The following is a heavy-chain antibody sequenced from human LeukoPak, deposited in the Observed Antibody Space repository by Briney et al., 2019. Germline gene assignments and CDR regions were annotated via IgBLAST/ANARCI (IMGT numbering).Heavy chain of an antibody. CDR2: IYPGDSDI. V-gene: IGHV5-51*01. Sequence: GESLKISCKGSGYSFTSYWIGWVRQMPGKGLEWMGIIYPGDSDIRYSPSFQGQVTISADKSITTAYLQWSSLRASDTAMYYCARPRDSSGWYGGDDAFDIWGQGTMVTVSS. D-gene: IGHD6-19*01. CDR3: ARPRDSSGWYGGDDAFDI. J-gene: IGHJ3*02. CDR1: GYSFTSYW.